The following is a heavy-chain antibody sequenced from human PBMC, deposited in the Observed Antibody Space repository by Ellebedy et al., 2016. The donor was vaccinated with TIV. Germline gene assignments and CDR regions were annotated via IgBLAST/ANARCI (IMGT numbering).Heavy chain of an antibody. Sequence: SETLSLTCTVSGGSISSGGYYWSWIRQHPGKGLEWIGYIYYSGSTYYNPSLKSRVTISVDTSKNQFSLKLSSVTAADTAVYYCARALGYYDSSGYLTGYWYFDLWGRGTLVTVSS. CDR3: ARALGYYDSSGYLTGYWYFDL. J-gene: IGHJ2*01. CDR1: GGSISSGGYY. D-gene: IGHD3-22*01. V-gene: IGHV4-31*03. CDR2: IYYSGST.